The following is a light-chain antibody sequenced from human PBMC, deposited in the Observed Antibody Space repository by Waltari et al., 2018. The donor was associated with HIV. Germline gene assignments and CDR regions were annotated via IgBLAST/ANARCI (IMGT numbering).Light chain of an antibody. CDR2: SAS. V-gene: IGKV1-9*01. Sequence: DIQLTQSPSSLAASVGDRVTVTCRACLFIRSNLAWYQHKPGKAPKLLIYSASTLQSGVPSRFSGSQSGTDFTLTISSLQPEDFATYYCQQLNTYPLTFGGGTKVEIK. CDR3: QQLNTYPLT. J-gene: IGKJ4*01. CDR1: LFIRSN.